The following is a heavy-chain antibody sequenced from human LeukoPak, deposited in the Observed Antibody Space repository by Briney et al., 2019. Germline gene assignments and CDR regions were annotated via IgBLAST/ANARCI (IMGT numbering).Heavy chain of an antibody. CDR2: ISSSSSYI. CDR1: GFTFSSYS. J-gene: IGHJ2*01. CDR3: ARDPSPALWYFDL. Sequence: GGSLRLSCAASGFTFSSYSMNWVRQAPGKGLEWVSSISSSSSYIYYADSVKGRFTISRDNAKNSLYLQMNSLRAEDTAVCYCARDPSPALWYFDLWGRGTLVTVSS. V-gene: IGHV3-21*01.